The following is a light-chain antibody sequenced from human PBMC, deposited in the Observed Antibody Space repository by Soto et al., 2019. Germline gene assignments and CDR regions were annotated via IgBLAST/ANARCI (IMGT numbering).Light chain of an antibody. CDR3: QSYDSSLSRL. CDR2: GDN. V-gene: IGLV1-40*01. Sequence: QSVLTQPPSVSGAPGQRITISCTGSSSNIGAGYDVHWYRQLPGTAPKLLIYGDNNRPSGVPDRFSGSKSGTSAFLAITGLQPEDEADYYCQSYDSSLSRLFGTGTKLTVL. J-gene: IGLJ1*01. CDR1: SSNIGAGYD.